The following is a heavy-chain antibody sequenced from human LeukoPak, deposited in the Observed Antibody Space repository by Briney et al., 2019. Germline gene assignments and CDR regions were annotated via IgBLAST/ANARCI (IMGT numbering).Heavy chain of an antibody. Sequence: GRSLRLSCAASEFTFSTYSMHWVRQAPGKGLEWVAFVSNDGSNEYHANSAKGRFTISRDNPRNTLYLQMNSLRTEDTAVYYCARDPRYSYGYLDYWGQGALVIVSS. D-gene: IGHD5-18*01. V-gene: IGHV3-30-3*01. CDR1: EFTFSTYS. CDR2: VSNDGSNE. J-gene: IGHJ4*02. CDR3: ARDPRYSYGYLDY.